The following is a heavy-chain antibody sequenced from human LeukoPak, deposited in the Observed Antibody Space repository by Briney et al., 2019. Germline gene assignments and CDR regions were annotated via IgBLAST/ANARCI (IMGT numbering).Heavy chain of an antibody. CDR2: MSPDSGNT. J-gene: IGHJ4*02. D-gene: IGHD6-13*01. CDR3: ARLASGWYFQWDF. V-gene: IGHV1-8*02. CDR1: GYTFTNYD. Sequence: ASVKVSCKASGYTFTNYDINWVRHAPGQPLEWMGWMSPDSGNTGFAQKFQDRVTFSRDTSINTAYMELTKLRSEDTAVYYCARLASGWYFQWDFWGQGTLVTVSS.